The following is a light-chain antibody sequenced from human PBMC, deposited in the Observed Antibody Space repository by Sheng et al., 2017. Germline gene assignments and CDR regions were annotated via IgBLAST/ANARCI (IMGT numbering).Light chain of an antibody. Sequence: VLTQSPGSLSLSPGDTATLSCRASQPITSSTLAWYQQKPGQAPRLLIYGASSRATGIPDKFSGSGSGTDFTLTISRLDPEDFAVYYCQQHGSSPFSFGQGTKVEI. J-gene: IGKJ2*03. CDR2: GAS. CDR3: QQHGSSPFS. V-gene: IGKV3-20*01. CDR1: QPITSST.